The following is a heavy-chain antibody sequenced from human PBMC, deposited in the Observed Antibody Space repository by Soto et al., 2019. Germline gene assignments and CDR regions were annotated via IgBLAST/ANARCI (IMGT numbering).Heavy chain of an antibody. V-gene: IGHV1-8*01. CDR2: INPNSGNI. Sequence: ASVKVSCKASGNTFTSYDINWVRQATGHGLEWMGWINPNSGNIGYAQKFQGRVTMTRDTAIRTAYMEVSRLRSDDTAVYYCARGRASGSYYLLDYWGQGALVTVSS. D-gene: IGHD3-10*01. CDR3: ARGRASGSYYLLDY. CDR1: GNTFTSYD. J-gene: IGHJ4*02.